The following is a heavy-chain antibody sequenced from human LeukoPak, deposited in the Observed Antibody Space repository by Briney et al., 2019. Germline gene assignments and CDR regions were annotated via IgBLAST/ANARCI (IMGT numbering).Heavy chain of an antibody. Sequence: PGGALRLSCAASGFTLSSYWMSWVRQAPGKGLEWGANIKQDGSEVYYVDSVKGRFTISRDNAKRSLYLQMNSLRAEDTAVYYCAREGTYVTMVRAVDVWGKETTGTVSS. CDR2: IKQDGSEV. V-gene: IGHV3-7*01. CDR1: GFTLSSYW. CDR3: AREGTYVTMVRAVDV. D-gene: IGHD3-10*01. J-gene: IGHJ6*04.